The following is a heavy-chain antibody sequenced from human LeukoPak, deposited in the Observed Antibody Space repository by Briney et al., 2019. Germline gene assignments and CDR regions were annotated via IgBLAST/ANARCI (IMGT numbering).Heavy chain of an antibody. CDR3: AKGPVSAIAGATTLDY. CDR1: GGTFSIYA. Sequence: SVKVSFKASGGTFSIYAISWVRQAPGQGGEWMGGIIPIFGTANYAQKFQGRVTITAHESTSTAYMELSSLRSEDTAVYYCAKGPVSAIAGATTLDYWGQGTLVTVSS. J-gene: IGHJ4*02. V-gene: IGHV1-69*13. D-gene: IGHD1-26*01. CDR2: IIPIFGTA.